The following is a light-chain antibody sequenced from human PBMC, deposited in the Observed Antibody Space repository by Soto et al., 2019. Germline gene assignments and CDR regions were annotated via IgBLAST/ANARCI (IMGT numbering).Light chain of an antibody. V-gene: IGKV3-20*01. CDR2: GAS. CDR3: HQYGDSPQT. Sequence: EVVLTPSPGTLSLSPGERATLSCRASQSVRNNYLAWYQQKPGQAPRLLIYGASSRATGIPDRFSGSGSATDFTLTISRLEPEDFAVYYCHQYGDSPQTFGQGTKVDI. J-gene: IGKJ1*01. CDR1: QSVRNNY.